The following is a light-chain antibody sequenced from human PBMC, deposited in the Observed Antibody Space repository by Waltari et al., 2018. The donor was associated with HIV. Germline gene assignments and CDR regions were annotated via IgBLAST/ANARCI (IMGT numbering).Light chain of an antibody. V-gene: IGLV2-23*02. CDR1: SSDVGSYNL. J-gene: IGLJ3*02. Sequence: QSALTQPASVSGSPGQSITISCTGRSSDVGSYNLVSWYQQHPGKAPTLMIYEVINRPSGVSNRFSGSQSGNTASLTISGLQAEDEADYYCCSYAGSSNWVFGGGTKLTVL. CDR2: EVI. CDR3: CSYAGSSNWV.